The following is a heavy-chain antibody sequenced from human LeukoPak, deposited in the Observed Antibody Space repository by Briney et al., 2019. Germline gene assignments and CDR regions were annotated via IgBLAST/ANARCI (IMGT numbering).Heavy chain of an antibody. V-gene: IGHV4-34*01. J-gene: IGHJ4*02. D-gene: IGHD1-26*01. CDR1: GGSFSGYY. CDR3: ARGHHPISGSYYAS. Sequence: SETLSLTCAVYGGSFSGYYWSWIRQPPGKGLEWIGEINHSGSTNYNPSLKSRVTISVDTSKNQFSLKLSSVTAADTAVYYCARGHHPISGSYYASWGQGTLVTVSS. CDR2: INHSGST.